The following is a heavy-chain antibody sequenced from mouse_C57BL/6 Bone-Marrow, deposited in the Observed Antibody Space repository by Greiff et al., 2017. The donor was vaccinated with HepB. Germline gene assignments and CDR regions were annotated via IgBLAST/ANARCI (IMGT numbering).Heavy chain of an antibody. Sequence: EVQGVESGGGLVKPGGSLKLSCAASGFTFSSYAMSWVRQTPEKRLEWVATISDGGSYTYYPDNVKGRFTISRDNAKNNLYRQMSHLKSEDTAMYYCAREGIYYYGSSHWYFDVWGTGTTVTVSS. J-gene: IGHJ1*03. CDR2: ISDGGSYT. CDR3: AREGIYYYGSSHWYFDV. CDR1: GFTFSSYA. V-gene: IGHV5-4*01. D-gene: IGHD1-1*01.